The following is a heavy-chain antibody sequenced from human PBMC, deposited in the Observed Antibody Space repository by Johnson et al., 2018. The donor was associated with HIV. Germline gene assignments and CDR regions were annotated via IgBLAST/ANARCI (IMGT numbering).Heavy chain of an antibody. Sequence: QVQRVESGGGVVQPGRSLILPCAASRFTFSNFAMHLVRQAPGKGLEWAVVISYDGTNKYFADSVKGRFTISRDNSKNSLYLQMNSLRAEDTAVYYCARQLGSDAFDIWGQGTMVTVSS. V-gene: IGHV3-30*04. CDR2: ISYDGTNK. CDR1: RFTFSNFA. J-gene: IGHJ3*02. D-gene: IGHD7-27*01. CDR3: ARQLGSDAFDI.